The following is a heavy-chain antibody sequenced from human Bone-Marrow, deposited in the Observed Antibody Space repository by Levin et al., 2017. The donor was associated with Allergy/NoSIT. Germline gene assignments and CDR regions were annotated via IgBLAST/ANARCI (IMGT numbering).Heavy chain of an antibody. V-gene: IGHV4-59*01. CDR3: AITRPLPPDDNHGMDV. Sequence: SETLSLTCTVSGDSISSYSWSWIRQPPGKGLEWIGYIYHNGSTYYNPSLKSRVTISFDTSKKYFSLKLRSVTAADTAVFYCAITRPLPPDDNHGMDVWGQGTTVTVSS. CDR1: GDSISSYS. J-gene: IGHJ6*02. CDR2: IYHNGST. D-gene: IGHD1-14*01.